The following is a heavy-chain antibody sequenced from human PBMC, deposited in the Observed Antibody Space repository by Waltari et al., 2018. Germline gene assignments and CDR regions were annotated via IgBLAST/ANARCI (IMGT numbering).Heavy chain of an antibody. CDR3: GIDVSGPIDY. CDR1: GFTFTTYG. CDR2: IRYNGIDK. D-gene: IGHD1-26*01. Sequence: QVQLVESGGGVVQPGESLRLSCTASGFTFTTYGMHWVRQAPGKGLEWLAVIRYNGIDKYYADSVRGRFTISRDISKNAVYLQMNSLRADDTAVYYCGIDVSGPIDYWGQGTLVTVSS. V-gene: IGHV3-30*02. J-gene: IGHJ4*02.